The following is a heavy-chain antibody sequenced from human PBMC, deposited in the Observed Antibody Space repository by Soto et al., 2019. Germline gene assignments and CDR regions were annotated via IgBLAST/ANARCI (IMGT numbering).Heavy chain of an antibody. D-gene: IGHD4-17*01. Sequence: PSETLSLTCTVSGGSISSYYWSWIRQHPGKGLEWIGYIYYSGSTYYNPSLKSRVTISVDTSKNQFSLKLSSVTAADTAVYYCARSSQSTVTTFAYWGQGTLVTVSS. CDR2: IYYSGST. CDR1: GGSISSYY. CDR3: ARSSQSTVTTFAY. J-gene: IGHJ4*02. V-gene: IGHV4-59*06.